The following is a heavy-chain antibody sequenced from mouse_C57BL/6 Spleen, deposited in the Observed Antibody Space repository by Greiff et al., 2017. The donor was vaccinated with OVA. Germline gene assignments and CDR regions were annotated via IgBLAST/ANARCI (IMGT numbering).Heavy chain of an antibody. CDR3: ARWGDYGGTC. J-gene: IGHJ3*01. Sequence: QVQLQQPGPELVMPGASVKLSCKASGYTFTSYWMHWVKQRPGQGLEWIGEIDPSDSYTNYNQKFKGKSTLTVDTSSSTAYMKVSSLTYEDTAVYYCARWGDYGGTCWGKGTLVTVSA. D-gene: IGHD1-1*02. CDR2: IDPSDSYT. CDR1: GYTFTSYW. V-gene: IGHV1-69*01.